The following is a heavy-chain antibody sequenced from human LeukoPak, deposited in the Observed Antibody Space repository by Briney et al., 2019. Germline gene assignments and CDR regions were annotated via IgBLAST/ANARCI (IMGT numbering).Heavy chain of an antibody. CDR2: MKQDGSEK. V-gene: IGHV3-7*01. Sequence: GGSLRLSCAASGFTFSSYWMSWVRQAPGKGLEWVANMKQDGSEKYYVDSVKGRFTISRDNAKNSLYLQMNSLRAEDTAVYYCAREIVGAARGRFDYWGQGTLVTVSS. CDR3: AREIVGAARGRFDY. CDR1: GFTFSSYW. J-gene: IGHJ4*02. D-gene: IGHD1-26*01.